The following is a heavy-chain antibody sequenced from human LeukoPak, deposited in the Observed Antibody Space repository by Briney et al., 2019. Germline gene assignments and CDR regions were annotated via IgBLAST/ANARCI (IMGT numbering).Heavy chain of an antibody. D-gene: IGHD2-2*01. CDR1: GFSFTDYP. V-gene: IGHV4-4*02. Sequence: PGGSLRLSCATSGFSFTDYPMNWVRQAAGKGLEWIGEIYHSGSTNYNPSLKSRVTISVDKSKSQFSLELTSVTAADTALYYCVRGGYCSSTSCYVFDSWGQGTLVTVSS. J-gene: IGHJ4*02. CDR3: VRGGYCSSTSCYVFDS. CDR2: IYHSGST.